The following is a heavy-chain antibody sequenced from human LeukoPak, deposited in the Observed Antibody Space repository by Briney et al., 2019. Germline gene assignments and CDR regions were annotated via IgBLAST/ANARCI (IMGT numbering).Heavy chain of an antibody. CDR2: INPNSGGT. CDR3: ARTVRYDFWCGYHLSY. J-gene: IGHJ4*02. Sequence: GASVKVSCKASGYTFTGYYMHWVRQAPGQGLEWMGWINPNSGGTNYAQKFQGRVTMTRDTSISTAYMELSRLRSDDTAVYYCARTVRYDFWCGYHLSYWGQGTLVTVSS. CDR1: GYTFTGYY. V-gene: IGHV1-2*02. D-gene: IGHD3-3*01.